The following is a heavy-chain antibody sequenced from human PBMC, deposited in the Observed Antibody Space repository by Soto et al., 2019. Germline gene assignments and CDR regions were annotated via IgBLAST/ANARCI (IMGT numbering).Heavy chain of an antibody. V-gene: IGHV4-59*01. CDR1: GGSISSYY. CDR2: MYNTGST. D-gene: IGHD2-21*02. J-gene: IGHJ6*02. CDR3: ARDLWGYCGADCYPLDV. Sequence: QVRLQESGPGLVKPSETLSRTCTVSGGSISSYYWSWIRQPPGKGLEWIGYMYNTGSTIYNPSLTSRVTISVDTSKNQFSLKLNSVTAADTAVYYCARDLWGYCGADCYPLDVWGQGTTVTVSS.